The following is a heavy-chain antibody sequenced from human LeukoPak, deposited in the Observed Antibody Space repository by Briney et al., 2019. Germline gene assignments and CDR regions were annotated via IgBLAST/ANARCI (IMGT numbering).Heavy chain of an antibody. CDR2: INPSGGST. J-gene: IGHJ3*02. V-gene: IGHV1-46*01. D-gene: IGHD3-10*01. Sequence: ASVKVSCKASGYTFTSYYMHWVRQAPGQGLEWMGIINPSGGSTSYAQKFQGRVTITADESTSTAYMELSSLRSEDTAVYYCAGSGRTTMVRGVIIGHAFDIWGQGTMVTVSS. CDR3: AGSGRTTMVRGVIIGHAFDI. CDR1: GYTFTSYY.